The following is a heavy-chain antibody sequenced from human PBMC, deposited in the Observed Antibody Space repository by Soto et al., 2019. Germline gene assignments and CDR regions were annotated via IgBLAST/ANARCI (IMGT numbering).Heavy chain of an antibody. CDR3: VGRGNQNWGDY. CDR1: GFTFSSYG. Sequence: QVQLVESGGGVVQPVRSLRLSCAASGFTFSSYGMHWVRQAPGKGLEWVSSIWYDGNNKYYADSVKGRFTISRDNSRNTLFLQMKSLRAEDTSLYYCVGRGNQNWGDYLGQGPQVTVSS. V-gene: IGHV3-33*01. CDR2: IWYDGNNK. J-gene: IGHJ4*02. D-gene: IGHD7-27*01.